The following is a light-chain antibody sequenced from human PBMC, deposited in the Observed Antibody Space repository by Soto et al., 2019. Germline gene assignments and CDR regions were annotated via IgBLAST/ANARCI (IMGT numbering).Light chain of an antibody. Sequence: DIQLTQSPSFLSASVGDRVTITCRASQGISTYLAWYQQKSGKAPKLLIYVASTLQSGVPSRFSGSGSGTEFTVTISSLQPEDLATYYCQQLYSYPYTFDQGTKLEI. CDR1: QGISTY. V-gene: IGKV1-9*01. CDR3: QQLYSYPYT. CDR2: VAS. J-gene: IGKJ2*01.